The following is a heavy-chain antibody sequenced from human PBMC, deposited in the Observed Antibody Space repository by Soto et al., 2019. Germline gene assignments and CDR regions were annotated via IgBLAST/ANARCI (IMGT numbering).Heavy chain of an antibody. V-gene: IGHV3-23*01. CDR1: GFTFSSYA. D-gene: IGHD6-6*01. Sequence: GGSLRLSCAASGFTFSSYAMSWVRQAPGKGLEWVSAISGSGGSTYYADSVKGRFTISRDNSKKTLNLQMNSLRAEVTAVYYCAKSTTVKYSSSSKYYYYGMDVWGQGTTVTVSS. CDR2: ISGSGGST. CDR3: AKSTTVKYSSSSKYYYYGMDV. J-gene: IGHJ6*02.